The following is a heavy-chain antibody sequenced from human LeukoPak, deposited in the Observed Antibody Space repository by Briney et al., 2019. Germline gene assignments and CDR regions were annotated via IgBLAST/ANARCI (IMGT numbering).Heavy chain of an antibody. CDR3: AGGSAYYFWFDP. CDR1: GDSITSTSYY. V-gene: IGHV4-39*07. J-gene: IGHJ5*02. Sequence: SETVSLTCTVSGDSITSTSYYWGWIRQPPGKELEWIGNIYYSGSTYYNPSLESRVTISVDTSKNQFSLRLNSVTAADTAVYYCAGGSAYYFWFDPWGQGILVTVSS. CDR2: IYYSGST. D-gene: IGHD3-22*01.